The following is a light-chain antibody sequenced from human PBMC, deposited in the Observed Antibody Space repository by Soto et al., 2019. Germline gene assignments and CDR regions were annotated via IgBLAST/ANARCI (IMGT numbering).Light chain of an antibody. V-gene: IGKV1-33*01. CDR3: QQYDSLPYT. Sequence: EIQMTQSPSSLSASLGDRVTITCQASQDINDYSNWYQQKPGKAPRLLIYGASFLEVGVPSRFSRTGSGKHFTLTIGSLQPEDVATYYCQQYDSLPYTFGQRTRLEIK. J-gene: IGKJ2*01. CDR1: QDINDY. CDR2: GAS.